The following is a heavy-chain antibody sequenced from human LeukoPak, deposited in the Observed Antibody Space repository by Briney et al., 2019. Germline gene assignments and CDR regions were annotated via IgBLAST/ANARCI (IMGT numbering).Heavy chain of an antibody. Sequence: ASVKVSCKASGYTFTSYGISWVRQAPGQGLEWMGWISAYNGNTNYAQKLQGRVPMTTDTSTSTAYMELRSLRSDDTAVYYCARDLGITIFGVVIVLDYWGQGTLVTVSS. CDR2: ISAYNGNT. J-gene: IGHJ4*02. CDR1: GYTFTSYG. V-gene: IGHV1-18*01. D-gene: IGHD3-3*01. CDR3: ARDLGITIFGVVIVLDY.